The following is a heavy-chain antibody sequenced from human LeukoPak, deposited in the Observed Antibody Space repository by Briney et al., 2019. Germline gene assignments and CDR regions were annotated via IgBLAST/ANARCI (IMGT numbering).Heavy chain of an antibody. Sequence: GGSLRLSCAASGFTVSNNYMSWVRQAPGKGLEWVSVIYSGDNTYYVESVKGRFTISRDNSKNTLFLQMNRLRAEDTAVYYCAGRRVLDASFDYWGQGTPVTVSS. J-gene: IGHJ4*02. CDR3: AGRRVLDASFDY. CDR2: IYSGDNT. D-gene: IGHD3-16*01. V-gene: IGHV3-66*02. CDR1: GFTVSNNY.